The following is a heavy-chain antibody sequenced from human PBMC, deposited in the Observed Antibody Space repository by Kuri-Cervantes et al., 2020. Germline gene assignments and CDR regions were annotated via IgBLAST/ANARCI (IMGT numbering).Heavy chain of an antibody. J-gene: IGHJ6*02. CDR3: AGDSWGEIQLWLPAPPGMDV. V-gene: IGHV1-2*02. D-gene: IGHD5-24*01. CDR2: INPNSGGT. Sequence: ASVKVSCKASGYTFTGYYMHWVRQAPGQGLEWMGWINPNSGGTNYAQKFQGRVSMTRDTSISTAYMDLSRLTSDDTAVYYCAGDSWGEIQLWLPAPPGMDVWGQGTTVTVSS. CDR1: GYTFTGYY.